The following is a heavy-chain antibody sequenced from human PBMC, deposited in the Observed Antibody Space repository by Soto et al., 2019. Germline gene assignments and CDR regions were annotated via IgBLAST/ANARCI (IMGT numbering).Heavy chain of an antibody. CDR1: GFTFSSYD. V-gene: IGHV3-64*01. Sequence: EVQLAESGGGMVQPGGSLRLSCVASGFTFSSYDMHWVRQAPGKGLEYVSSISSNGGTTYYGNSVKGRFTISRDNSKNTRYLQMGSLRAEDMAVYYCVRRVSGNYDYWGLGTLVTVSS. CDR3: VRRVSGNYDY. D-gene: IGHD1-7*01. J-gene: IGHJ4*02. CDR2: ISSNGGTT.